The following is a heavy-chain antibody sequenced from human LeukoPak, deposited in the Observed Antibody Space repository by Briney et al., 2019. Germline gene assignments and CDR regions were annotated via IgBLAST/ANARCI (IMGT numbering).Heavy chain of an antibody. CDR1: GFAFSDYY. CDR3: ARVPESRGPYYYYGMDV. J-gene: IGHJ6*02. D-gene: IGHD1-14*01. V-gene: IGHV3-11*04. CDR2: ISGSGNTT. Sequence: GGSLRLSCAASGFAFSDYYMSWIRQAPGKGPEWISYISGSGNTTYYADSVRGRFTISRDNARNSLYLQMNSLRVEDTAIYYCARVPESRGPYYYYGMDVWGQGTTVTVSS.